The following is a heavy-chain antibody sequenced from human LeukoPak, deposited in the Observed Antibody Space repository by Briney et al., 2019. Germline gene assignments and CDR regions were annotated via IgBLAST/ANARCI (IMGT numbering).Heavy chain of an antibody. V-gene: IGHV3-48*03. J-gene: IGHJ4*02. CDR1: GFTFSSCE. CDR3: ATIRRDGYNNVDY. CDR2: ISSGSTT. Sequence: GGSLRLSCAAAGFTFSSCEMNWVRRAPGKGLEWVSYISSGSTTYYADSVKGRFTISRDNAKSSLYLQMKSLRAEDTAVYYCATIRRDGYNNVDYWGQGTLVTVSS. D-gene: IGHD5-24*01.